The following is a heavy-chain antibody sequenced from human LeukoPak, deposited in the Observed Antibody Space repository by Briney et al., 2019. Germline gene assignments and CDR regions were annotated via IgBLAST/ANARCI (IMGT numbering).Heavy chain of an antibody. V-gene: IGHV4-4*07. CDR1: GGSISSYY. Sequence: SETLSLTCTVSGGSISSYYWSWIRQPAGKGLEWIGRIYSSGSTNYNPSLKSRVTMSVDTSKNQFSLKLSSVTAADTAVYYCARCLSGISVAGTCYFDYWGQGTLVTVSS. CDR3: ARCLSGISVAGTCYFDY. D-gene: IGHD6-19*01. J-gene: IGHJ4*02. CDR2: IYSSGST.